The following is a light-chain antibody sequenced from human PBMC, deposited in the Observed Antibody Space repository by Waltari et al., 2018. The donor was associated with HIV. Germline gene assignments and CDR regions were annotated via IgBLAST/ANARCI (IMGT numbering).Light chain of an antibody. V-gene: IGLV3-21*02. CDR1: NIGSKR. J-gene: IGLJ3*02. CDR2: DGR. CDR3: QVWISPNDQLNWV. Sequence: SYVLTQPPSVSVAPGQTARITCGGANIGSKRVHWYQQMPGQAPVLVVYDGRDRPSGIPERISGSNSGNTATLTISRVEAGDEADYYCQVWISPNDQLNWVFGGGTKLTVL.